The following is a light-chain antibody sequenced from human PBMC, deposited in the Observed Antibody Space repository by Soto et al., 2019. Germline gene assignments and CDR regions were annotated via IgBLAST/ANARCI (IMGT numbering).Light chain of an antibody. J-gene: IGLJ3*02. CDR1: SSNIGAGYD. V-gene: IGLV1-40*01. Sequence: QSVLTQPPSVSGAPGQRITISCTGNSSNIGAGYDVHWYQQLPGTAPKVVIYGNINRPSGVPDRFSGSKSGTSAFLAITGLQAEDEADYDCQSYDSSLSGLFGGGTKLTVL. CDR2: GNI. CDR3: QSYDSSLSGL.